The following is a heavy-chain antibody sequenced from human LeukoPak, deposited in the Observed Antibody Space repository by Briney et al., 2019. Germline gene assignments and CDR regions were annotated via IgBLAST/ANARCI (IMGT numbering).Heavy chain of an antibody. V-gene: IGHV3-30-3*01. Sequence: PGRSLRLSCAASGFTFSSYAMHWVRQAPGKGLEWVAVIPYDGSNKYYADSVKGRFTISRDNSRNTLYLQMNSLRAEDTAVYYCARDNDYGDYPDAFDIWGQGTMVTASS. CDR3: ARDNDYGDYPDAFDI. CDR2: IPYDGSNK. D-gene: IGHD4-17*01. CDR1: GFTFSSYA. J-gene: IGHJ3*02.